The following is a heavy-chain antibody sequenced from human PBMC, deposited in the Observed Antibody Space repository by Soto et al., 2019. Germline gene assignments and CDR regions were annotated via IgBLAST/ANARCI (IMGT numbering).Heavy chain of an antibody. CDR2: IRSKANSYAT. CDR1: GFTFSGSA. J-gene: IGHJ4*02. Sequence: GGSLRLSCAASGFTFSGSAMHWVRQASGKGLEWVGRIRSKANSYATAYAASVKGRFTISRDDSKNTAYLQMNSLKTEDTAVYYCTMVGATDDYWGQGTLITVSS. CDR3: TMVGATDDY. V-gene: IGHV3-73*01. D-gene: IGHD1-26*01.